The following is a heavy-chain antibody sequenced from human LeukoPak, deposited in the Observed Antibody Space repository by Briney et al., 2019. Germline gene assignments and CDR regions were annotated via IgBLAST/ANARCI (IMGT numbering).Heavy chain of an antibody. D-gene: IGHD6-13*01. V-gene: IGHV4-4*02. J-gene: IGHJ4*02. CDR3: ARARSWYALAY. CDR2: IYHSGNS. CDR1: GASINSSFS. Sequence: PSETLSLTCAVSGASINSSFSWCWVRPPPGKGLEWIGEIYHSGNSNYNPSVKSRVTISIDKSKNQFSLKLSSVTAADTAVYYCARARSWYALAYWGQGTLVTVSS.